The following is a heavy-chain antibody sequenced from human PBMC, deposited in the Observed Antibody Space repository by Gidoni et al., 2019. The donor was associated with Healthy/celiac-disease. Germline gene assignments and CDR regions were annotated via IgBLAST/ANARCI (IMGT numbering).Heavy chain of an antibody. Sequence: QVQLQQWGAGLLKPSETLSLTCAVYGGSFSGYYWSWIRQPPGKGLEWIGEINHSGSTNYNPSLKSRVTISVDTSKNQFSLKLSSVTAADTAVYYCARGQKRVFWSGYRNWFDPWGQGTLVTVSS. CDR2: INHSGST. V-gene: IGHV4-34*01. J-gene: IGHJ5*02. D-gene: IGHD3-3*01. CDR1: GGSFSGYY. CDR3: ARGQKRVFWSGYRNWFDP.